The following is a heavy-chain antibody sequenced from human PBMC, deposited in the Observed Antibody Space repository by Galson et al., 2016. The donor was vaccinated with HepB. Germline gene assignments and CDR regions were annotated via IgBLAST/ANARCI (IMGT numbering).Heavy chain of an antibody. Sequence: SLRLSCAASGFTFEHYAMHWVRQAPGKGLEWVSAISWDSGVTIYADSVRGRFTISRDNAKNSLYMQMNSLTTEDTAFYYCSKVSCYYNGDTAFDAWGQGTMVTVSS. CDR1: GFTFEHYA. V-gene: IGHV3-9*01. CDR2: ISWDSGVT. D-gene: IGHD2-21*01. CDR3: SKVSCYYNGDTAFDA. J-gene: IGHJ3*01.